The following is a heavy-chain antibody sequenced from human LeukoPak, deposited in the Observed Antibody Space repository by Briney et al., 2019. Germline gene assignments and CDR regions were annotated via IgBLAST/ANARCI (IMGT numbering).Heavy chain of an antibody. V-gene: IGHV3-30-3*01. D-gene: IGHD6-19*01. CDR1: GFTFSSYA. J-gene: IGHJ4*02. CDR3: ASLRLLMGVRAVAGTNFDY. CDR2: ISYDGSNK. Sequence: PRGSLRLSCAASGFTFSSYAMHWVRQAPGKGLEWVAVISYDGSNKYYADSVKGRFTISRDNSKNTLYLQMNSLRAEDTAVYYCASLRLLMGVRAVAGTNFDYWGQGTLVTVSS.